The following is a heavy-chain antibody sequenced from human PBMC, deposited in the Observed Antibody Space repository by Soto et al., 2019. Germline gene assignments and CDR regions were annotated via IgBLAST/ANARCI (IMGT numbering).Heavy chain of an antibody. V-gene: IGHV4-34*01. CDR2: INHSGST. CDR3: ARGGYSGSYYTYYYYGMDV. J-gene: IGHJ6*01. Sequence: SETLSLTCAVYGGSFSGYYWSWIRQPPGKGLEWIGEINHSGSTNYNPSLKSRVTISVDTSKNQFSLKLSSVTAADTAVYYCARGGYSGSYYTYYYYGMDVWGQGTTVTVSS. D-gene: IGHD3-10*01. CDR1: GGSFSGYY.